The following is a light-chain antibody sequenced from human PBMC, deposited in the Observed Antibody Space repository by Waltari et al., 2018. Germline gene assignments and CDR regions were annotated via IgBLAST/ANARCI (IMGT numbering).Light chain of an antibody. J-gene: IGKJ3*01. CDR2: DAS. CDR1: QSVSNY. V-gene: IGKV3-11*01. Sequence: EIVLTQSPATLSLSQGEGATLSCRTSQSVSNYLAWYQQRPGQPPRLLIYDASLRATGIPAKFSGSGSGSDFTLTISSLEPEDFAVYYCQQRSSWPLTFGPGTTVEFK. CDR3: QQRSSWPLT.